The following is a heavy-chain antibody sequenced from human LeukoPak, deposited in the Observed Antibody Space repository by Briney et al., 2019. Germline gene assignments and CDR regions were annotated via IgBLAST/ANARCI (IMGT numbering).Heavy chain of an antibody. D-gene: IGHD5-24*01. J-gene: IGHJ3*02. CDR1: EFTFSTYT. V-gene: IGHV3-30*04. CDR2: ISFDGIIK. Sequence: GGSLRLSCAASEFTFSTYTMHWVRQAPGKGLEWVAVISFDGIIKYYADSVKGRFTISRDNSKNTVYLQMNSLRAEDTAVYYCARARDGGGTLFDALDIWGQGTMVTVSP. CDR3: ARARDGGGTLFDALDI.